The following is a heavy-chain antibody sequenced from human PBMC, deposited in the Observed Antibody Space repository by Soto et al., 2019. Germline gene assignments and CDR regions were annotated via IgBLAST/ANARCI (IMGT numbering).Heavy chain of an antibody. V-gene: IGHV4-31*03. CDR3: ARYRASMVRGVMPIDY. CDR1: GGFISSGGYY. J-gene: IGHJ4*02. Sequence: PSETLSLTCTVSGGFISSGGYYWSWIRQHPGKGLEWIGYIYYSGSTYYNPSLKSRVTISVDTSKNQFSLKLSSVTAADTAVYYCARYRASMVRGVMPIDYWGQGTLVTVSS. D-gene: IGHD3-10*01. CDR2: IYYSGST.